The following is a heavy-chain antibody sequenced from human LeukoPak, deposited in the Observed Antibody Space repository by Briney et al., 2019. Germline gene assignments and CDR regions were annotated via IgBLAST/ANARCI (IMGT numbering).Heavy chain of an antibody. CDR1: GGSISSGDYY. J-gene: IGHJ4*02. D-gene: IGHD3-10*01. Sequence: PSETLSLTCTVSGGSISSGDYYWSWIRQPPGKGLEWIGYIYYSGSTYYNPSLKSRVTISVDTSKNQFSLKLSSVTAADTAVYYCARAEYGSGNYYIDYWGQGTLVTVSS. V-gene: IGHV4-30-4*01. CDR2: IYYSGST. CDR3: ARAEYGSGNYYIDY.